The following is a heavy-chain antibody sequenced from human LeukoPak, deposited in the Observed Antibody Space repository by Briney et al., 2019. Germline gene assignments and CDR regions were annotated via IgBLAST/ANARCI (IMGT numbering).Heavy chain of an antibody. CDR3: AATSVGFCSAGSCPEEH. CDR2: FYGGGAT. CDR1: GFSVSGNY. D-gene: IGHD2-15*01. V-gene: IGHV3-53*01. J-gene: IGHJ1*01. Sequence: PGGSLRLSCAASGFSVSGNYMSWVRQAPGKGLEWVSVFYGGGATYHVDSVKGRFIISRDSSTNTLYLEMHNLRAEDTAIYYCAATSVGFCSAGSCPEEHWGPGTLVTVSS.